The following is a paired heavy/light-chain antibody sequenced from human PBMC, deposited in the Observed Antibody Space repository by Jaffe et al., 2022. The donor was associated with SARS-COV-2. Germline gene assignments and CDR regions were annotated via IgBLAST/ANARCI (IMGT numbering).Light chain of an antibody. CDR2: DAS. CDR3: QQFNNYLLT. Sequence: AIQLTQSPSSLSASVGDRVTITCRASQGISSALAWYQQKPGKAPKLLIYDASSLESGVPSRFSGSGSGTDFTLTISSLQPEDFATYYCQQFNNYLLTFGGGTKVEIK. J-gene: IGKJ4*01. V-gene: IGKV1D-13*01. CDR1: QGISSA.
Heavy chain of an antibody. Sequence: EVQLLESGGGLVQPGGSLRLSCAASGFTFSSYAMSWVRQAPGKGLEWVSAISGSGGSTYYADSVKGRFTISRDNSKNTLYLQMNSLRAEDTAVYYCAKPPQYCSGGSCYSDYFDYWGQGTLVTVSS. CDR3: AKPPQYCSGGSCYSDYFDY. CDR2: ISGSGGST. J-gene: IGHJ4*02. D-gene: IGHD2-15*01. V-gene: IGHV3-23*01. CDR1: GFTFSSYA.